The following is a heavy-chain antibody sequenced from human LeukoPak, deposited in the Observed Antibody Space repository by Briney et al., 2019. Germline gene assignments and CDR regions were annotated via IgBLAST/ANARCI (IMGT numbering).Heavy chain of an antibody. CDR3: ARATTIFGVVTDIDYYMDV. Sequence: PSETLSLTCTVSGGSISSSSYYWGWIRQPPGKGLEWIGSIYYSGSTYYNPSLKSRVTISVDTSKNQFSLKLSSVTAADTAVYYCARATTIFGVVTDIDYYMDVWGKGTTVTVSS. J-gene: IGHJ6*03. D-gene: IGHD3-3*01. CDR2: IYYSGST. V-gene: IGHV4-39*07. CDR1: GGSISSSSYY.